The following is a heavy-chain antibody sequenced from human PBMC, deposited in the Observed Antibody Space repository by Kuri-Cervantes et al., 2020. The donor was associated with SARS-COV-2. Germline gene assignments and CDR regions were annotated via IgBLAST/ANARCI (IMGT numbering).Heavy chain of an antibody. V-gene: IGHV1-2*02. J-gene: IGHJ6*03. Sequence: ASVKVSCKASGYTFTGYYMHWVRQAPGQGLEWMGWINPNSGGTNYAQKFQGRVTMTRDTSISTAYMELSRLRSEDTAVYYCARASAGAQNKYQLLYTPSYYYYMDVWGKGTTVTVSS. D-gene: IGHD2-2*02. CDR3: ARASAGAQNKYQLLYTPSYYYYMDV. CDR1: GYTFTGYY. CDR2: INPNSGGT.